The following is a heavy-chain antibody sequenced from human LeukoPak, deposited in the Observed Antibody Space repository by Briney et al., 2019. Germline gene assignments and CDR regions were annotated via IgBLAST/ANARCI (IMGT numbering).Heavy chain of an antibody. CDR3: ARGRKWLQGRRWFDP. Sequence: PSETLSLTCAVSGGSSRDFSDYYWSWIRQPPGKGLEWMGEINESGSTYYSPSLSNRLTISVDKSKKQFSLRLTSVTAADTAVFYCARGRKWLQGRRWFDPWGQGTLVTVSS. D-gene: IGHD5-24*01. CDR1: GGSSRDFSDYY. J-gene: IGHJ5*02. CDR2: INESGST. V-gene: IGHV4-34*01.